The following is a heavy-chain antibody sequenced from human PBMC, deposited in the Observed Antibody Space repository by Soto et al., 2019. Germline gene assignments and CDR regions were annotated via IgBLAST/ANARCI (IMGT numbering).Heavy chain of an antibody. CDR1: GGSISSSSYY. CDR2: IYYSGST. CDR3: ARRRYSYGLVYFDY. D-gene: IGHD5-18*01. Sequence: SETLSLTCTVSGGSISSSSYYWGWIRQPPGKGLEWIGSIYYSGSTYYNPSLKSRVTISVDTSKNQFSLKLSSVTAADTAVYYCARRRYSYGLVYFDYWGQGTLVTVS. V-gene: IGHV4-39*01. J-gene: IGHJ4*02.